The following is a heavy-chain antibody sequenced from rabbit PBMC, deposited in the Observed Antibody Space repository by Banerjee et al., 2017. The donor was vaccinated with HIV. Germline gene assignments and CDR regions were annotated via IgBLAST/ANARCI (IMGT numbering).Heavy chain of an antibody. CDR2: IWAPSSGNT. D-gene: IGHD7-1*01. J-gene: IGHJ3*01. CDR3: ARADTDYAGYNYGSHTRLDL. V-gene: IGHV1S45*01. Sequence: QEQLEESGGDLVKPEGSLTLTCTASGFSFSSSYWICWVRQAPGKGLEWIACIWAPSSGNTYYASWAKGRFTISKTSSTTVTLQVTSLTAADTATYFCARADTDYAGYNYGSHTRLDLWGPGTLVTVS. CDR1: GFSFSSSYW.